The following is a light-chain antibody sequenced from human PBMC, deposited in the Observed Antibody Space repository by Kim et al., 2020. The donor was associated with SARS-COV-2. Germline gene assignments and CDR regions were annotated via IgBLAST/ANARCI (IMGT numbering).Light chain of an antibody. CDR3: QQYNSYRT. CDR1: QSISSW. CDR2: KAS. J-gene: IGKJ1*01. V-gene: IGKV1-5*03. Sequence: DIQMTQSPSTLSASVGDRVTITCRASQSISSWLAWYQQKPGKAPKLLIYKASSLESGVPSRFSGSGSGTEFTLTISSLQPDDFATYYCQQYNSYRTFGQGTKVYIK.